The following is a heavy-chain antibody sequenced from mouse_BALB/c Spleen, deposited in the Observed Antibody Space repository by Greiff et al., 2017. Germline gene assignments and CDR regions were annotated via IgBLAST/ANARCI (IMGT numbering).Heavy chain of an antibody. CDR1: GFSLSTSGMS. V-gene: IGHV8-8*01. J-gene: IGHJ3*01. Sequence: QVTLKECGPGILQPSQTLSLTCSFSGFSLSTSGMSVGWIRQPSGKGLEWLAHIWWNDDKYYNPALKSRLTISKDTSNNQVFLKIASVVTADTATYYCARNGLLWPFAYWGQGTLVTVSA. D-gene: IGHD2-1*01. CDR2: IWWNDDK. CDR3: ARNGLLWPFAY.